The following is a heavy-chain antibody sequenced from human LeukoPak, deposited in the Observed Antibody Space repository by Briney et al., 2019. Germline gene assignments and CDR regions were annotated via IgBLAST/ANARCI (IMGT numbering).Heavy chain of an antibody. D-gene: IGHD2-8*01. V-gene: IGHV3-21*04. CDR1: GFTFSSYS. J-gene: IGHJ4*02. CDR2: ISSSSSYI. Sequence: PGGSLRLSCAASGFTFSSYSMNWVRQAPGKGLEWVSSISSSSSYIYYADSVKGRFTISRDNARNSLYLQMNSLRAEDTAVYYCAKGGYCTNGVCYELDYWGQGTLVTVSS. CDR3: AKGGYCTNGVCYELDY.